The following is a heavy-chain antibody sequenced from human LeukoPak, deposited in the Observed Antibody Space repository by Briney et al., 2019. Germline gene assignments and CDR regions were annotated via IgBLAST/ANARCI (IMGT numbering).Heavy chain of an antibody. CDR3: ARSCSSTSCSDY. CDR2: ISSSSSYI. Sequence: GRSLRLSCAASGFTFSSYSMNWVRQAPGKGLEWVSSISSSSSYIYYADSVKGRFTISRDNAKNSLYLQMNSLRAEDTAVYYCARSCSSTSCSDYWGQGTLATVSS. D-gene: IGHD2-2*01. CDR1: GFTFSSYS. V-gene: IGHV3-21*01. J-gene: IGHJ4*02.